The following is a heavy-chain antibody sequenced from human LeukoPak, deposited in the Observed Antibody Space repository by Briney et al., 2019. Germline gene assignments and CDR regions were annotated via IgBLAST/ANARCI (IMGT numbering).Heavy chain of an antibody. CDR1: GFTFSSYW. V-gene: IGHV3-74*01. Sequence: HPGGSLRLSCAASGFTFSSYWMHWVRQAPGKGLVWVSRISSDGSSTTYADSVKGRFTISRDNSKNTLYLQMNSLRAEDTAVYYCAKDHPQKYYYDSSGPDYWGQGTLVTVSS. CDR2: ISSDGSST. CDR3: AKDHPQKYYYDSSGPDY. D-gene: IGHD3-22*01. J-gene: IGHJ4*02.